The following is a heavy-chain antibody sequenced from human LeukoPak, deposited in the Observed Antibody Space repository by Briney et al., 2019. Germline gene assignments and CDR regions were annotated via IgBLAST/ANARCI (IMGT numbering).Heavy chain of an antibody. CDR3: ARGRIVATHFDY. Sequence: SETLSLTCAVYGGSFSGYYWSWIRQPPGKGLEWIGEINHSGSTNYNPSLKSRVTISVDTSKSQFSLKLSSVTAADTAVYYCARGRIVATHFDYWGQGTLVTVSS. D-gene: IGHD5-12*01. CDR1: GGSFSGYY. V-gene: IGHV4-34*01. CDR2: INHSGST. J-gene: IGHJ4*02.